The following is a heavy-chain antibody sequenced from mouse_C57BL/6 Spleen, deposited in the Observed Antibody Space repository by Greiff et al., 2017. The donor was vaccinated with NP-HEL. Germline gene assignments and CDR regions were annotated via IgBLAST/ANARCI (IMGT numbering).Heavy chain of an antibody. Sequence: EVKLMESGGGLVKPGGSLKLSCAASGFTFSDDGMHWVRQAPEKGLEWVAYISSGSSTIYYADTVKGRFTISRDNAKNTLFLQMTSLRSEDTAMYYCARPTAGRYFDYWGQGTTLTVSS. CDR1: GFTFSDDG. D-gene: IGHD1-2*01. J-gene: IGHJ2*01. V-gene: IGHV5-17*01. CDR3: ARPTAGRYFDY. CDR2: ISSGSSTI.